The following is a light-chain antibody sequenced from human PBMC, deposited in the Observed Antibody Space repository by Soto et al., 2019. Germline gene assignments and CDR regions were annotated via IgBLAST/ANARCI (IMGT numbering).Light chain of an antibody. Sequence: QSALTQPASVSGSPGQSITISCTGTSSDVGGYNYVSWYQQHQGKAPKLMIYEVSNRPSGVANRFSGSKSGNTASLTISGLQAEDAADYSCSSYTRSSTLVFGTGTKLTVL. CDR3: SSYTRSSTLV. CDR1: SSDVGGYNY. V-gene: IGLV2-14*01. CDR2: EVS. J-gene: IGLJ1*01.